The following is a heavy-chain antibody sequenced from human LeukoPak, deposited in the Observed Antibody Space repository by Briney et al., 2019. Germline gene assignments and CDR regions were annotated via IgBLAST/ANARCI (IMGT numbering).Heavy chain of an antibody. D-gene: IGHD3-10*01. V-gene: IGHV4-59*01. Sequence: ASETLSLTCTVSGGSISSYYWSWIRQPPGKGLEWIGYIYYGGSTNYNPSLKSRVTISVDTSKNQFSLKLSSVTAADTAVYYCARGEYGSGSYYNVVDYFDYWGQGTLVTVSS. CDR1: GGSISSYY. CDR3: ARGEYGSGSYYNVVDYFDY. CDR2: IYYGGST. J-gene: IGHJ4*02.